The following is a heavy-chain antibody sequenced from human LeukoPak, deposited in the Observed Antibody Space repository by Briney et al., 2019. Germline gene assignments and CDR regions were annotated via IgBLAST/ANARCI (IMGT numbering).Heavy chain of an antibody. CDR1: GGSFSGYY. V-gene: IGHV4-34*01. Sequence: SETLSLTCAVCGGSFSGYYWSWIRQPPGKGLEWIGEINHSGSTNYNPSLKSRVTISVDTSKNQFSLKLSSVTAADTAVYYCARRRRALTTVTFFKAYYFDYWGQGTLVTVSS. CDR3: ARRRRALTTVTFFKAYYFDY. J-gene: IGHJ4*02. D-gene: IGHD4-17*01. CDR2: INHSGST.